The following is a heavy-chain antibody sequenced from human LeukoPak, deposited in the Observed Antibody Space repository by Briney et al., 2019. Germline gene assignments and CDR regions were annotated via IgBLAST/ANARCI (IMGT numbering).Heavy chain of an antibody. Sequence: GGPLRLICAASVFAFTPLMTWVRQAPGKGLGWVANIYRDGTRQNYVDSVKGRFTISRDNAKKSLYLQMNSLRAEDTAVYYCARDQSPTMYYGDSPVYHDALDLWGQGTTVTVSP. CDR3: ARDQSPTMYYGDSPVYHDALDL. J-gene: IGHJ3*01. D-gene: IGHD2-8*01. V-gene: IGHV3-7*01. CDR1: VFAFTPL. CDR2: IYRDGTRQ.